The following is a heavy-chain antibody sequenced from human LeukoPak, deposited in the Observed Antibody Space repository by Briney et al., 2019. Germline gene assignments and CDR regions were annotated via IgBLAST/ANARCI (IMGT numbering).Heavy chain of an antibody. CDR3: ARYSHYVRWFDP. CDR1: GGSISSYY. V-gene: IGHV4-59*01. J-gene: IGHJ5*02. Sequence: SETLSLTCTVSGGSISSYYWSWIRQPPGKGLEWIGNINYGGSANYNPSLKSRVTISLDTPKNQFSLKLTSVTAADTAVYYCARYSHYVRWFDPWGQGTLVTVSS. CDR2: INYGGSA. D-gene: IGHD4-11*01.